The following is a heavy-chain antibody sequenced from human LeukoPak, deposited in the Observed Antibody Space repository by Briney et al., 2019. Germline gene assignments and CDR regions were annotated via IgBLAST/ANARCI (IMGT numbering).Heavy chain of an antibody. J-gene: IGHJ5*01. D-gene: IGHD1-14*01. CDR2: IYSDGST. CDR1: GFTVSSNF. V-gene: IGHV3-66*01. CDR3: ARELGYNRSWFDY. Sequence: GGSLRLSCAVSGFTVSSNFMSWVRQAPGKGLEWVSIIYSDGSTYYADPVKGRFTISRDNSKNTVYVQMNSLRVEDTAIYYCARELGYNRSWFDYWGQGTLVTVSS.